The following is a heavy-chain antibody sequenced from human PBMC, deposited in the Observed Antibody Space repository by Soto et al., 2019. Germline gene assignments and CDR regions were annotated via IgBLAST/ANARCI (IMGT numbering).Heavy chain of an antibody. CDR3: ARGLSSEKVDS. J-gene: IGHJ4*02. CDR2: INHSGST. CDR1: GGSFSGYY. Sequence: SETLSLTCAVYGGSFSGYYWSWIRQPPGTGLEWIGEINHSGSTNYNPSLKSRVTISADTSKNQFSLTLTSVTGADTAVYYCARGLSSEKVDSWGQGTLVTVSS. D-gene: IGHD3-10*01. V-gene: IGHV4-34*01.